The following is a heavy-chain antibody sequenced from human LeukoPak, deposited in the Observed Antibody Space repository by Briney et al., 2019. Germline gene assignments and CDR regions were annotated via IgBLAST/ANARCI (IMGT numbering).Heavy chain of an antibody. CDR3: ARPPISPYCGGDCYSFGY. CDR1: GYTFTSYY. V-gene: IGHV1-46*01. J-gene: IGHJ4*02. Sequence: ASVKVSCKASGYTFTSYYMHWVRQAPGQGLEWMGIINPSGGSTSYAQKFQGRVTMTRDTSTSTVYMELSSLRSEDTAVYYCARPPISPYCGGDCYSFGYWGQGTLVTVSS. CDR2: INPSGGST. D-gene: IGHD2-21*02.